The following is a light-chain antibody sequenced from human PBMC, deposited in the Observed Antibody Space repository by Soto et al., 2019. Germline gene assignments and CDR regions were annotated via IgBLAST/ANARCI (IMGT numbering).Light chain of an antibody. CDR1: SGHSSYA. V-gene: IGLV4-69*01. Sequence: QLVLTQSPSASASLGASVKLTCALSSGHSSYAIAWHQQHPEKGPRALMKLNSDGSHTRGDGIPDRFSGSSSGAERYLTISSLQSEDEADYYCQTWGTGVLVFGGGTQLSVL. CDR2: LNSDGSH. CDR3: QTWGTGVLV. J-gene: IGLJ3*02.